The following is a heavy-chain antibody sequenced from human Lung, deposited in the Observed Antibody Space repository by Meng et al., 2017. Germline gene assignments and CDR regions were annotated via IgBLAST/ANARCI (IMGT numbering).Heavy chain of an antibody. V-gene: IGHV1-3*04. Sequence: QFQLVQFGAEVKKSGASLKVSCRTYGYPFTQDAVHWVRQAPGQRLEWMGWMYTNNGNTKSSQKFQGRVTMTRDTSARTAFMDLSSLRSEDTAVYYCARGDYGGWPDPWGQGTLVTVSS. CDR3: ARGDYGGWPDP. CDR2: MYTNNGNT. J-gene: IGHJ5*02. CDR1: GYPFTQDA. D-gene: IGHD4-17*01.